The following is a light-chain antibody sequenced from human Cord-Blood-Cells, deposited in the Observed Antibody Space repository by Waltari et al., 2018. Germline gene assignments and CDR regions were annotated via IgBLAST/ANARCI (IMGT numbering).Light chain of an antibody. CDR1: RTHVVGFTS. CDR2: AVS. V-gene: IGLV2-14*01. J-gene: IGLJ1*01. Sequence: QSPLTPPSSVSRSPGQSSPIACPGTRTHVVGFTSVSCYHQHPGKAPKLMIYAVSNRPSGVSNRFSGSKSGNTAALTISGLQAEEEANYYCSSYTSSSTSLYVFGTGTKVTVL. CDR3: SSYTSSSTSLYV.